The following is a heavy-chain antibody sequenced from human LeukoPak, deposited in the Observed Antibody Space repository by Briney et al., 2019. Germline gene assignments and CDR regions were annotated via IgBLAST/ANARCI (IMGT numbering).Heavy chain of an antibody. V-gene: IGHV1-2*06. J-gene: IGHJ6*03. Sequence: ASVKVSCKASGYTFTGYYMHWVRQAPGQGLEWMGRISPNSGGTNYAQKFQGRVTMTRDTSISTAYMELSRLRSDDTAVYYCARDHGVRGSGSYLQYYYYYMDVWGKGTTVTVPS. CDR1: GYTFTGYY. D-gene: IGHD1-26*01. CDR3: ARDHGVRGSGSYLQYYYYYMDV. CDR2: ISPNSGGT.